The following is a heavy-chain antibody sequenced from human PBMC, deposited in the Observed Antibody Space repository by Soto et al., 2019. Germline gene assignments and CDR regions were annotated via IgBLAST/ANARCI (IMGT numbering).Heavy chain of an antibody. Sequence: GGSLRLSCAASGFTFSNAWMSWVRQAPGKGLEWGGRIKSKNEGGTTDYAAPVKGRFTISRDDSKNTLYLQMNSLKTEHTAVYYCTTDRGVVVVVAATLSDYYYGMDVWGQGTTVTVSS. CDR1: GFTFSNAW. V-gene: IGHV3-15*01. J-gene: IGHJ6*02. D-gene: IGHD2-15*01. CDR2: IKSKNEGGTT. CDR3: TTDRGVVVVVAATLSDYYYGMDV.